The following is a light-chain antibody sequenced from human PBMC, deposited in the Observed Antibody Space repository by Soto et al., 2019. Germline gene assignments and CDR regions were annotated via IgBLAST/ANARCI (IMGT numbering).Light chain of an antibody. Sequence: QSALTQPASVSGSPGQSITISCTGTSSDVGGYNYVSWYQQHPGKAPKLMIYEVSTRPSGVSNRFSGSKSGNTASLTISGLQAEDEADYHCSSYTSSDVVFGGGTKLTVL. V-gene: IGLV2-14*01. J-gene: IGLJ2*01. CDR3: SSYTSSDVV. CDR1: SSDVGGYNY. CDR2: EVS.